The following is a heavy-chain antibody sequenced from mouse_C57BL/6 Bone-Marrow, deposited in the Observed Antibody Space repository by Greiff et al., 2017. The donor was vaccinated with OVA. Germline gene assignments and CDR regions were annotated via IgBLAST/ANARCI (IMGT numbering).Heavy chain of an antibody. V-gene: IGHV1-69*01. CDR1: GYTFTSYW. D-gene: IGHD1-1*01. CDR3: ARSSHYDGSSYGFAY. J-gene: IGHJ3*01. Sequence: VQLQQSGAELVMPGASVKLSCKASGYTFTSYWMHWVKQRPGQGLEWIGEIDPSDSYTNYNQKFKGKSTLTVDKSSSTAYMQLSSLTSEDSAVYYCARSSHYDGSSYGFAYWGQGTLVTVSA. CDR2: IDPSDSYT.